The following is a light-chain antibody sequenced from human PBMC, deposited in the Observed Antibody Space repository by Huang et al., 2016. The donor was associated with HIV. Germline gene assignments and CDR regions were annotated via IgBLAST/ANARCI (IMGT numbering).Light chain of an antibody. CDR3: QQRSAWPLT. Sequence: EIVLTQSPATLSLSPGERATLSCRASQSVRSYLAWYQQKPGQAPRRLIDDASNRATGIPARFSGSGSGTDFTLTISNLQAEDFAVYYCQQRSAWPLTFGGGTKVEI. CDR2: DAS. J-gene: IGKJ4*01. CDR1: QSVRSY. V-gene: IGKV3-11*01.